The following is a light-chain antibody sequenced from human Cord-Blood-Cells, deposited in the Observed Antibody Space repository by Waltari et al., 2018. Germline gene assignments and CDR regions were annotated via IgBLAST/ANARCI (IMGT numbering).Light chain of an antibody. Sequence: IVMTQSPDSLAVSLGERATINRKSSQSVLYSPNNKNYLAWYPQRPVQPPKLLIYWASTRESGVPDRFSGSGSGTDFTRTISSVQAEHVAVYYCQQYYSTAYSFGQGTKLETK. CDR2: WAS. J-gene: IGKJ2*03. V-gene: IGKV4-1*01. CDR1: QSVLYSPNNKNY. CDR3: QQYYSTAYS.